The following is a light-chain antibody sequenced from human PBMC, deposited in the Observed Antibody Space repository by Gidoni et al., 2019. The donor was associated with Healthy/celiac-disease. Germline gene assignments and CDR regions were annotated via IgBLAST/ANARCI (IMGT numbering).Light chain of an antibody. CDR1: SSDFGSYNL. J-gene: IGLJ2*01. CDR2: EVS. V-gene: IGLV2-23*02. CDR3: CSYAGSSTSVV. Sequence: QSALTQPASVSGSPGQSITISCTGTSSDFGSYNLVSWYQQHPGKAPKLMIYEVSKRPSGVSNRFSGSKSGNTASLTISGLQAEDEADYYCCSYAGSSTSVVFGGGTKLTVL.